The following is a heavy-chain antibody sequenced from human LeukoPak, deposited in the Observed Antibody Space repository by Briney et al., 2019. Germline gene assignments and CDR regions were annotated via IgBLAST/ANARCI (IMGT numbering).Heavy chain of an antibody. CDR3: ATVAQGVVGATGSLDY. J-gene: IGHJ4*02. CDR1: GYTLIELS. D-gene: IGHD1-26*01. CDR2: FDPEDGET. Sequence: ASVKVSYKVSGYTLIELSMHWVRQAPGKGLGWMGGFDPEDGETIYAQRFQGRVTMTEDTSTDTAYMELSRLRSEDTAVYYCATVAQGVVGATGSLDYWGQGTLVTVSS. V-gene: IGHV1-24*01.